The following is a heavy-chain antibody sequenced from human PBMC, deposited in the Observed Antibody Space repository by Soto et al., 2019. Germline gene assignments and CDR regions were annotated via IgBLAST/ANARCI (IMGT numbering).Heavy chain of an antibody. CDR2: IIPIFGTA. J-gene: IGHJ6*02. Sequence: QVQPVQSGAEVKKPGSSVKVSCKASGGTFSSYAISWVRQAPGQGLGWMGGIIPIFGTANYAQKFQGRVTITADEATSTAYVELSSRRSEDTAVYYCSRNMVGGAPRFYYYYYGMDDWGQGTTFTVSS. CDR3: SRNMVGGAPRFYYYYYGMDD. CDR1: GGTFSSYA. D-gene: IGHD3-10*01. V-gene: IGHV1-69*01.